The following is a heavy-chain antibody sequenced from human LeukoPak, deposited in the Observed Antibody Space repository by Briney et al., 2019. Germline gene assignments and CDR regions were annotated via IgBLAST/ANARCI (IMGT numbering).Heavy chain of an antibody. CDR3: AGSSSGSYYNS. V-gene: IGHV3-30*04. CDR1: GFTFSNYA. Sequence: PGGSLRLSCAASGFTFSNYAMHWVRQAPGKGLEWVTLISYDGRNKNYSDSVKGRFTISRDNSKNTLYLQMNSLRVEDTAVYYCAGSSSGSYYNSWGQGTLVTVSS. D-gene: IGHD3-10*01. CDR2: ISYDGRNK. J-gene: IGHJ4*02.